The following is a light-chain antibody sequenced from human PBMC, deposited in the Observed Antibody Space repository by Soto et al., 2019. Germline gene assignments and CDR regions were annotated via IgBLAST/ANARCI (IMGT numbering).Light chain of an antibody. CDR1: QDIRSA. V-gene: IGKV1-6*01. J-gene: IGKJ1*01. Sequence: IQLTQSQSSLSASVGDRVTITCRASQDIRSALGWHQQKPGKVPKLLIYAASTLQSGVPSRFSGSRSGTDFTLTISSLQPEDFATYYCLLDFSYFWAFGQGTKVDI. CDR3: LLDFSYFWA. CDR2: AAS.